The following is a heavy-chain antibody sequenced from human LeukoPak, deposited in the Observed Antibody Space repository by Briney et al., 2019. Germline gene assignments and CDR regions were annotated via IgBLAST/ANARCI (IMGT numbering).Heavy chain of an antibody. CDR2: ISGSGGST. V-gene: IGHV3-23*01. Sequence: GGSLRLSCAASGFTFTTYCMSWVRQAPGKGLEWVSAISGSGGSTYYADSVKGRFTISRDNSKNTLYLQMNSLRAEDTAVYYCAKEGMATIYYYYYMDVWGKGTTVTISS. J-gene: IGHJ6*03. CDR3: AKEGMATIYYYYYMDV. D-gene: IGHD5-24*01. CDR1: GFTFTTYC.